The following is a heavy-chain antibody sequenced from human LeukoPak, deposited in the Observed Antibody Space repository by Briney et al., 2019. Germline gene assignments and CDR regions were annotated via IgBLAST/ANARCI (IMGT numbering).Heavy chain of an antibody. J-gene: IGHJ4*02. CDR2: IKQDGSQK. V-gene: IGHV3-7*01. Sequence: GRSLRLSCAASGFTFSSYAMHWVRQAPGKGLEWVANIKQDGSQKYNVDSVKGRFSISRDNAKNSLYLQMNSLRAEDTAVYYCARGVPYASWSGPHYSDYWGQGTLVTVSS. D-gene: IGHD3-3*01. CDR1: GFTFSSYA. CDR3: ARGVPYASWSGPHYSDY.